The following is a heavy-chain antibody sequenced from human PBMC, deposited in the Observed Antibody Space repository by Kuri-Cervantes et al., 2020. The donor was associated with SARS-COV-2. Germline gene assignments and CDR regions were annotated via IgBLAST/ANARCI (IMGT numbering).Heavy chain of an antibody. CDR2: IYPGDSDT. Sequence: GESLKISCKGSGYSFTSYWIGWVRQMPGKGLEWMGIIYPGDSDTRYSPSFQGQVTISADKSISTAYLQWSSLKASDTAMYYCARHRGSSEEYSSSQYYYGMDVWGQGTTVTVSS. V-gene: IGHV5-51*01. D-gene: IGHD6-13*01. CDR1: GYSFTSYW. CDR3: ARHRGSSEEYSSSQYYYGMDV. J-gene: IGHJ6*02.